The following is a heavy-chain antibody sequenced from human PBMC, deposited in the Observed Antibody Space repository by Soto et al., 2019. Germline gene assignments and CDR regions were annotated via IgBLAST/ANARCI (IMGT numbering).Heavy chain of an antibody. J-gene: IGHJ4*02. D-gene: IGHD6-19*01. CDR3: AKGSSNGRPYYFDY. CDR2: ISGSGDT. Sequence: ESGGGLVQPGGSLRLSCVASGFTFSNYVMSWVRQAPGEGLEWISAISGSGDTYYSDSVKGRFTISRDRSRNSLSLQMNSLRAEDTAVFYCAKGSSNGRPYYFDYWGQGTLVTVSS. CDR1: GFTFSNYV. V-gene: IGHV3-23*01.